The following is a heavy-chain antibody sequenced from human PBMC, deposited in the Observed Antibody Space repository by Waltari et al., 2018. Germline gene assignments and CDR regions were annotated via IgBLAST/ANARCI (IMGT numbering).Heavy chain of an antibody. Sequence: QVQLAQSGAEVKKPGASVKVSCKASGYTFSNVGINWVRQAPGQGLEWMGWISCYSGNTDYEQKLQGRVTMTTDTSTNTAYLELRGLRSDDTAVYYCARGGGPRTIVAVTFDFWGQGTLVTVSS. CDR2: ISCYSGNT. CDR3: ARGGGPRTIVAVTFDF. J-gene: IGHJ4*02. D-gene: IGHD6-19*01. CDR1: GYTFSNVG. V-gene: IGHV1-18*01.